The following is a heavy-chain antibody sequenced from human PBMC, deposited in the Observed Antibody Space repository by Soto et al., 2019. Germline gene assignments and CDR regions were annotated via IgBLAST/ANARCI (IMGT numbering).Heavy chain of an antibody. D-gene: IGHD3-22*01. J-gene: IGHJ4*02. V-gene: IGHV3-11*01. CDR3: AKMSSENYYDPVFS. Sequence: QVQLVESGGGLVKTSESLTIACAASGFTFSDYYRSWVRQARGKGLEWVSYISRSGNTIYYADTVKGRFTISRNNAKKSVYLQMNSLRAEDTALYFCAKMSSENYYDPVFSWGQGTLVTVSS. CDR1: GFTFSDYY. CDR2: ISRSGNTI.